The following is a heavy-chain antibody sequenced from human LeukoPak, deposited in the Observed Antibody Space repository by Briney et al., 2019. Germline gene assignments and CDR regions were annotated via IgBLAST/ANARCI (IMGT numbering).Heavy chain of an antibody. CDR3: ARDYCSGGSCYQGWFDP. D-gene: IGHD2-15*01. J-gene: IGHJ5*02. Sequence: SQTLSLTCAISGDSVSSNSAAWNWIRQSPSRGLEWLGRTYYRSKWYNDYAVSVKSRITINPDTSKNQFSLQLNSVTPEDTAVYYCARDYCSGGSCYQGWFDPWGQGTLVTVSS. CDR2: TYYRSKWYN. V-gene: IGHV6-1*01. CDR1: GDSVSSNSAA.